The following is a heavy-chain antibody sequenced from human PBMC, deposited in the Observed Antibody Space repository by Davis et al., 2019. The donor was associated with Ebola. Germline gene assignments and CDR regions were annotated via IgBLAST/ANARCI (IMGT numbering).Heavy chain of an antibody. Sequence: GESLKISCAASGFTFSGSAMHWVRQASGKGLEWVGRIRSKANSYATAYAATVKGRFTTSRDDSKNTAYLQMNSLKTEDTAVYYCTLNAQLVRGEDYWGQGTLVTVSS. V-gene: IGHV3-73*01. J-gene: IGHJ4*02. CDR3: TLNAQLVRGEDY. D-gene: IGHD6-6*01. CDR1: GFTFSGSA. CDR2: IRSKANSYAT.